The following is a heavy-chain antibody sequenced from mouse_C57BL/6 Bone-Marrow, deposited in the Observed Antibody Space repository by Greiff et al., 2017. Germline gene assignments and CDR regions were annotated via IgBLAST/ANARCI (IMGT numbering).Heavy chain of an antibody. CDR2: IDPSDSET. D-gene: IGHD1-1*01. Sequence: QVQLQQPGAELVRPGSSVKLSCKASGYTFTSYWMHWVKQRPIQGLEWIGNIDPSDSETHYNQKFKDKATLTVDKSSSTAYMQLSSLTSEDSAVYYCARLGYYGSSRYFDVWGTGTTVTVSS. V-gene: IGHV1-52*01. CDR3: ARLGYYGSSRYFDV. J-gene: IGHJ1*03. CDR1: GYTFTSYW.